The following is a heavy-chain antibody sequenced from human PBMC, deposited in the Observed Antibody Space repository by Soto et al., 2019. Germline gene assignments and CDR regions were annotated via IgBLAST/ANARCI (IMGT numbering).Heavy chain of an antibody. D-gene: IGHD3-3*01. V-gene: IGHV4-38-2*02. CDR3: AREYYDFWSGEYHNGMDV. J-gene: IGHJ6*02. CDR2: IYYTGST. CDR1: GYSISSGYF. Sequence: SETLSLTCGVSGYSISSGYFWVWIRQPPGKGLEWMGSIYYTGSTYYNPSLLTRITILVDTSKNQFSLKLSSVTAADTALYYCAREYYDFWSGEYHNGMDVWGPGTMVTVSS.